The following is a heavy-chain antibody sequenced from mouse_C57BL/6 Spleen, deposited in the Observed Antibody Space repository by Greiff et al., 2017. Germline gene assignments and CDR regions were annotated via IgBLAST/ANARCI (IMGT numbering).Heavy chain of an antibody. D-gene: IGHD2-3*01. CDR1: GYTFTSYW. V-gene: IGHV1-69*01. J-gene: IGHJ3*01. CDR3: ERAAGWFLHGKAY. Sequence: QVQLQQPGAELVMPGASVKLSCKASGYTFTSYWMHWVKQRPGQGLEWIGKIDPSDSYTNYNQKFKGKSTLTVDKSSSTAYMQLSSLTSEDSAVXYSERAAGWFLHGKAYWGQGTLVTVSA. CDR2: IDPSDSYT.